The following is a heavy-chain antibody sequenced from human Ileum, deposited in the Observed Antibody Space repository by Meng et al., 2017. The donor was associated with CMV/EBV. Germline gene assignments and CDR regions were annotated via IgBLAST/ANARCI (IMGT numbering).Heavy chain of an antibody. V-gene: IGHV4-34*02. D-gene: IGHD5-24*01. Sequence: QGQLQQWGAGLLKLSETLSLTCAVSGEPLNGFFCSWIRQPPGRGLEWIGEVNNRGRTNYNPSLKSRLTISIDTSKRQLSLMVTSVTAADSAIYYCASGRLQFTPSALQHWGPGTLVTVSS. CDR3: ASGRLQFTPSALQH. CDR2: VNNRGRT. J-gene: IGHJ1*01. CDR1: GEPLNGFF.